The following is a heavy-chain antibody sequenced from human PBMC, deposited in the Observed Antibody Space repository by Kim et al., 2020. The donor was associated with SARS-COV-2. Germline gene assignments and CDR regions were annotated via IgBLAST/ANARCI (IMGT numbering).Heavy chain of an antibody. CDR2: INPNSGGT. Sequence: ASVKVSCKASGYTFTGYYMHWVRQAPGQGLEWMGWINPNSGGTNYAQKFQGRVTMTRDTSISTAYMELSRLRSDDTAVYYCARVGYSSSGGPMSYWGQGTLVTVSS. D-gene: IGHD6-6*01. CDR3: ARVGYSSSGGPMSY. CDR1: GYTFTGYY. J-gene: IGHJ4*02. V-gene: IGHV1-2*02.